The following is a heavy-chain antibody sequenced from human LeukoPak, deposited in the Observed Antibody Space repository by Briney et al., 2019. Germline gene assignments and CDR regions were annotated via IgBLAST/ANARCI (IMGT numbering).Heavy chain of an antibody. CDR2: IYTSGST. CDR1: GGSISSYY. Sequence: SETLSLTCTVSGGSISSYYWSWIRQPAGKGLEWIGRIYTSGSTNYNPSLKSRVTISVDKSKNQFSLKLSSVTAADTAVYYCATYYGPNMGAFDIWGQGTMVTVSS. J-gene: IGHJ3*02. D-gene: IGHD3-10*01. V-gene: IGHV4-4*07. CDR3: ATYYGPNMGAFDI.